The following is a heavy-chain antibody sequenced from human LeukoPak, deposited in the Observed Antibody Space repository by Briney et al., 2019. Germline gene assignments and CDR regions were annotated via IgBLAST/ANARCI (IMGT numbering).Heavy chain of an antibody. CDR3: ARGSSSWSHEFDP. CDR2: IYYSGST. CDR1: GGSISSSSYY. D-gene: IGHD6-13*01. Sequence: PSETLSLTCTVSGGSISSSSYYCGWIRQPPGKGLEWIGSIYYSGSTYYNPSLKSRVTISVDTSKNQFSLKLSSVTAADTAVYYCARGSSSWSHEFDPWGQGTLVTVSS. V-gene: IGHV4-39*01. J-gene: IGHJ5*02.